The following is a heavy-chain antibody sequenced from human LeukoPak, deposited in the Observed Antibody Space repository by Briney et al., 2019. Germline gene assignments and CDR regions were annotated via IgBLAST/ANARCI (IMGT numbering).Heavy chain of an antibody. J-gene: IGHJ5*02. CDR1: GYSISSGYY. Sequence: SETLSLTCTVSGYSISSGYYWGWIRQPPGKGLEWIGSIYHSGSTYYNPSLKSRVTISVDTSKNQFSLKLSSVTAADTAVYYCARDLGDNWFDPWGQGTLVTVSS. CDR3: ARDLGDNWFDP. V-gene: IGHV4-38-2*02. D-gene: IGHD7-27*01. CDR2: IYHSGST.